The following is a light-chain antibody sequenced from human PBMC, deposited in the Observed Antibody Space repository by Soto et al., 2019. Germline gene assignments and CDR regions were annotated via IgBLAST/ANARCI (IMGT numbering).Light chain of an antibody. Sequence: QSVLTQPRSVSGSAGQSVTISCTGTSSDVGAYNYVSWFQQHPGKAPKLMIYDVTKRPSGVPDRFSGSKSDNTASLTISGLQAEDEADYYCCSYAGSYTYVFGTGTKVT. J-gene: IGLJ1*01. CDR1: SSDVGAYNY. CDR3: CSYAGSYTYV. V-gene: IGLV2-11*01. CDR2: DVT.